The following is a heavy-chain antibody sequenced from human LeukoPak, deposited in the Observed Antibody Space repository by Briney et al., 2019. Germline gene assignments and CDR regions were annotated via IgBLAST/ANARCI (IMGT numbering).Heavy chain of an antibody. CDR1: GFTFDDYG. D-gene: IGHD6-19*01. J-gene: IGHJ4*02. CDR2: INWNGCST. V-gene: IGHV3-20*01. CDR3: ASLSGW. Sequence: PGGSLRLSSAASGFTFDDYGMSWVRQPPGKGLEWVSGINWNGCSTGYADSVKGRFTISRDNAKHSLYLQMNSLRAEDAALAPSASLSGWWGQGTLVTVSS.